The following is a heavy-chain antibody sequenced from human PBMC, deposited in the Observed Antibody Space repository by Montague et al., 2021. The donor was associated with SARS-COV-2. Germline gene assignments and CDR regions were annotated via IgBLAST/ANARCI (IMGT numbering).Heavy chain of an antibody. CDR2: VLYNKGT. J-gene: IGHJ4*02. D-gene: IGHD3-9*01. V-gene: IGHV4-59*08. CDR3: GRHPHYDGLNGPPDF. Sequence: SETLSLTCTVSGVSVTDYYWSWIRQPPGKGLVWVGDVLYNKGTNFNPSLKSRVAISVDTSKNQFSLRLTSVTAADTAFSYCGRHPHYDGLNGPPDFWDQGTLVTVSS. CDR1: GVSVTDYY.